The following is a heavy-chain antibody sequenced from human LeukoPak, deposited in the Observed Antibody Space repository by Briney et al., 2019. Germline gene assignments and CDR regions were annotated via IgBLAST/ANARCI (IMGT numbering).Heavy chain of an antibody. J-gene: IGHJ4*02. D-gene: IGHD6-13*01. CDR2: ISGSGGST. CDR1: DFTFSTHA. Sequence: PGGSLRLSCVAFDFTFSTHAMSWVRQAPGKGLEWVSTISGSGGSTYYADSVKGRFTISRDNSKDTLYLQMNSLRAEDTAVYYCAKSPRDSSSWANFDYWGQGTLVTVSS. V-gene: IGHV3-23*01. CDR3: AKSPRDSSSWANFDY.